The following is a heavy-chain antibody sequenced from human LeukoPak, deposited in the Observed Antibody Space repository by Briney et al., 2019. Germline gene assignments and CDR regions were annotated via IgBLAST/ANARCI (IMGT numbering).Heavy chain of an antibody. J-gene: IGHJ4*02. D-gene: IGHD3-22*01. CDR3: ARANPPFTTDFDY. V-gene: IGHV4-38-2*02. CDR1: GYSISSGYY. CDR2: MYQSGST. Sequence: SETLSLTCTVSGYSISSGYYWGWIRQPPGKGLEWIAGMYQSGSTYYNPSLKSRVTISVDTSKNQFSLKLSSVTAADTAVYYCARANPPFTTDFDYWGQGTLVTVSS.